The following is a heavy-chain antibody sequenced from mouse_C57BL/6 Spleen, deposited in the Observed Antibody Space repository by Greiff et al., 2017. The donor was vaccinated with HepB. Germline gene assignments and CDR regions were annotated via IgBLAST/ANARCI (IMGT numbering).Heavy chain of an antibody. CDR2: IDPSDSYT. D-gene: IGHD2-3*01. CDR1: GYTFTSYW. CDR3: ARDGNEAMDY. V-gene: IGHV1-50*01. Sequence: QLQQPGAELVKPGASVKLSCKASGYTFTSYWMQWVKQRPGQGLEWIGEIDPSDSYTNYNQKFKGKATLTVDTSSSTAYMQLSSLTSEDSAVYYCARDGNEAMDYWGQGTSVTVSS. J-gene: IGHJ4*01.